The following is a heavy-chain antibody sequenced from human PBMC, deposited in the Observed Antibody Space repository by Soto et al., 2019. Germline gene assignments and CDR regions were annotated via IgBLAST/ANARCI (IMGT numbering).Heavy chain of an antibody. CDR3: ARDQGYCSGGSCYVAGY. D-gene: IGHD2-15*01. CDR2: INSDGSTT. Sequence: EVQLVECGGGLVQPGGSLRRSCAASGFTLSTYWMHWVRQAPGKGLVWVSRINSDGSTTDYADSVRGRFTISRDNAKNTLYLQMNSLRAEDTAVYYCARDQGYCSGGSCYVAGYWGQGTLVTISS. CDR1: GFTLSTYW. J-gene: IGHJ4*02. V-gene: IGHV3-74*01.